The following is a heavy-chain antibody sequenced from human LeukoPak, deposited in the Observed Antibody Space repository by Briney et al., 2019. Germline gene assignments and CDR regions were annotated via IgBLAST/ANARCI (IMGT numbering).Heavy chain of an antibody. CDR3: TTYSSGSCPF. V-gene: IGHV3-15*01. Sequence: GGSLRLSCAASGITFSNAWMTWVRQAPGKGLEGVGRIYRSSNGETTDYGAPVKGRFTMSRDDSKNTLYLQMNSLKTEDTAVYYCTTYSSGSCPFWGQGTLVTVSS. CDR1: GITFSNAW. D-gene: IGHD6-19*01. J-gene: IGHJ4*02. CDR2: IYRSSNGETT.